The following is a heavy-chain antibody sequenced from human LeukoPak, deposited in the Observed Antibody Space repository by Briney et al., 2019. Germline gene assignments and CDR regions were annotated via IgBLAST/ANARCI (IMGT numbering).Heavy chain of an antibody. CDR2: ISGSGGST. CDR1: GFTFSSYS. D-gene: IGHD3-10*01. J-gene: IGHJ5*02. Sequence: GGSLRLSCAASGFTFSSYSMSWVRQPPGKGLEWVSSISGSGGSTYYADSVKGRFTISRDNSKNTLHLQMNSLRAEDTAVYYCAKDQGIYRSGRPWGQGTLVTVSS. CDR3: AKDQGIYRSGRP. V-gene: IGHV3-23*01.